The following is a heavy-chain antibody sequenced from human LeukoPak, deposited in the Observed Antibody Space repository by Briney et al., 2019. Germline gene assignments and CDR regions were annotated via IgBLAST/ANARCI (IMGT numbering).Heavy chain of an antibody. V-gene: IGHV4-38-2*02. D-gene: IGHD3-10*01. CDR2: IYYRGST. CDR3: ARDNTDYYGSGSYFDY. J-gene: IGHJ4*02. Sequence: SETLSLTCTVSGYSISSGYYWGWIRQPPGRGLEWIASIYYRGSTHYNPSLASLKSRVTISGDTSKNQFSLKLSSVTAADTAVYYCARDNTDYYGSGSYFDYWGQGTLVTVSS. CDR1: GYSISSGYY.